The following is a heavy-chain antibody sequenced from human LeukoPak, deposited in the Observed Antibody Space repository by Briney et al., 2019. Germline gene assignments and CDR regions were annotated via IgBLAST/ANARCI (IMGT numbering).Heavy chain of an antibody. D-gene: IGHD6-6*01. V-gene: IGHV3-23*01. CDR2: IGGSGGST. J-gene: IGHJ4*02. Sequence: GGSLRLSCAASGFTFSSYAMSWVRQAPGKGLEWVSAIGGSGGSTYYADSVKGRFTISRDNSKNTLYLQMNSLRAEDTAVYYCAKDKMDSSSSGEGIFDYWGQGTLVTVSS. CDR3: AKDKMDSSSSGEGIFDY. CDR1: GFTFSSYA.